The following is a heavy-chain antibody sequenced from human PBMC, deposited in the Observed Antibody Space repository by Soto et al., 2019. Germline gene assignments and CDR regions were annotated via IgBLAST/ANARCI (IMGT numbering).Heavy chain of an antibody. D-gene: IGHD3-22*01. V-gene: IGHV3-73*02. CDR2: IRSKANSYAT. J-gene: IGHJ6*02. Sequence: EVQLVESGGGLVQPGGSLKLSCAASGFTFSGSAMHWVRQASGKGLEWVGRIRSKANSYATAYAASVKGRFTISRDDSKNTAYLQMNSLKTEDTAVYYCTRHGYYDSSGYYYYYYGMDVRGQGTTVTVSS. CDR1: GFTFSGSA. CDR3: TRHGYYDSSGYYYYYYGMDV.